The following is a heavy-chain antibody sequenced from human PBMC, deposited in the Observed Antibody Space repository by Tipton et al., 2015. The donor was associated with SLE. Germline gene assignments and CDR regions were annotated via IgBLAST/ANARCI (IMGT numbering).Heavy chain of an antibody. CDR2: IHSGGGT. Sequence: VQLVQSGGGLVQPGGSLRLSCAASGFTVSSNYMSWARQAPGKGLEWVSVIHSGGGTYYADSAKGRFTISRDTLKNTLYLQMNSLRAEDTAVYYCERAPLYGSNSGDHFDYWGQGTLVTVSS. CDR1: GFTVSSNY. D-gene: IGHD4-23*01. CDR3: ERAPLYGSNSGDHFDY. V-gene: IGHV3-53*04. J-gene: IGHJ4*02.